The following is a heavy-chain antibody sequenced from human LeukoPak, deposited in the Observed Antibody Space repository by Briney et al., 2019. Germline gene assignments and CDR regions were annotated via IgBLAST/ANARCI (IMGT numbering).Heavy chain of an antibody. V-gene: IGHV3-74*01. CDR1: GFTFSSYW. Sequence: GGSLRLSCAASGFTFSSYWMHWVRQAPGQGLVWVSRINSDGSSRNYADSVKGRFTISRDNAKNTVYLQMNSLRAEDTAVYYCASASPHRIAAGGCLRGQGTLVTVSS. CDR3: ASASPHRIAAGGCL. J-gene: IGHJ4*02. D-gene: IGHD6-13*01. CDR2: INSDGSSR.